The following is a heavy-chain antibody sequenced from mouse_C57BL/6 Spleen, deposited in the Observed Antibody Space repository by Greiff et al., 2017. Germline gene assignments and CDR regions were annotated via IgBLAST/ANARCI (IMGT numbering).Heavy chain of an antibody. CDR3: ARDGGSFDY. Sequence: EVQLQQSGPGLVKPSQSLSLTCSVTGYSITSGYYWNWIRQFHGNKMEWMGYISYDGSNNYNPSLKNRISIIRDTSQNQFFLKLNSVTTEDTATYYCARDGGSFDYWGKGTTLTVSS. CDR1: GYSITSGYY. CDR2: ISYDGSN. V-gene: IGHV3-6*01. J-gene: IGHJ2*01. D-gene: IGHD1-1*01.